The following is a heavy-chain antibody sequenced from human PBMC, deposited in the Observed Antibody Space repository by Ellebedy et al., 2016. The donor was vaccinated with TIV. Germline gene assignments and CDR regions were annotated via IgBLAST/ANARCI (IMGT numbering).Heavy chain of an antibody. J-gene: IGHJ6*02. CDR1: GGTFSSYA. V-gene: IGHV1-69*13. Sequence: SVKVSXKASGGTFSSYAISWVRQAPGQGLEWMGGIIPIFGTANYAQKFQGRVTITADESTSTAYMELSSLRSDDTAVYYCARIHDYEDDYYYGMDVWGQGTTVTVSS. D-gene: IGHD4/OR15-4a*01. CDR2: IIPIFGTA. CDR3: ARIHDYEDDYYYGMDV.